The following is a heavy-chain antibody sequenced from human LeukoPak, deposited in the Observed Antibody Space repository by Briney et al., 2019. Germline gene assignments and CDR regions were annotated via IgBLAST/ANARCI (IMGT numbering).Heavy chain of an antibody. J-gene: IGHJ5*02. CDR3: ARVDCSSTSCYGGANWFDP. D-gene: IGHD2-2*01. V-gene: IGHV4-31*03. CDR2: TYYSGST. Sequence: SETLSLTCTVSGGSISSGGYSWSWIRQHPGKGLEWIGYTYYSGSTYYNPSLKSRVTISVDTSKNQFSLKLSSVTAADTAVYYCARVDCSSTSCYGGANWFDPWGQGTLVTVSS. CDR1: GGSISSGGYS.